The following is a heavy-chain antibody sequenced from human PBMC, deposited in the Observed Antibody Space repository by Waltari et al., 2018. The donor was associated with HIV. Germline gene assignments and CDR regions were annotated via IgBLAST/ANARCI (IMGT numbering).Heavy chain of an antibody. CDR2: IKQDGSEK. CDR3: ARGGFYGSGSKVN. V-gene: IGHV3-7*04. D-gene: IGHD3-10*01. J-gene: IGHJ4*02. Sequence: EVQLVESGGGLVQPGGSLRLSCAASGFTFSSHWMSWVRQAPEKGLEWVANIKQDGSEKYYVDSVNGRFTISRDNAENSLYLQMNSLRAEDTAVYYCARGGFYGSGSKVNWGQGTLVTVSS. CDR1: GFTFSSHW.